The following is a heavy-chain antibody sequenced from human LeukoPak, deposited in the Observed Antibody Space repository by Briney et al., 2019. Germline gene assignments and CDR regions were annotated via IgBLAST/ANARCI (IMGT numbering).Heavy chain of an antibody. CDR1: GGSISSGDYY. V-gene: IGHV4-30-4*01. CDR3: ASKLAYCGGDCYR. CDR2: IYYSGST. J-gene: IGHJ4*02. D-gene: IGHD2-21*02. Sequence: PSETLSLTCTVSGGSISSGDYYWSWIRQPPGKGLEWIGYIYYSGSTYYNPSLKSRVTISVDTSKNQFSLKLSSETAADTAVYYCASKLAYCGGDCYRWGQGTLVTVSS.